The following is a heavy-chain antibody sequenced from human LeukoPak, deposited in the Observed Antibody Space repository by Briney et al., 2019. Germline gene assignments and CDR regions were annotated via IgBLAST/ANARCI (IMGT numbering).Heavy chain of an antibody. V-gene: IGHV3-53*01. CDR2: IHGDGRT. CDR3: AKDCSGGSCY. CDR1: GFTVTTNY. D-gene: IGHD2-15*01. Sequence: GGSLRLSCAASGFTVTTNYMTWVRQAPGKGLEWVSGIHGDGRTYYADSVKGRFTISRDSSKNTLYLQMNSLRAEDTAVYYCAKDCSGGSCYWGQGTLVTVSS. J-gene: IGHJ4*02.